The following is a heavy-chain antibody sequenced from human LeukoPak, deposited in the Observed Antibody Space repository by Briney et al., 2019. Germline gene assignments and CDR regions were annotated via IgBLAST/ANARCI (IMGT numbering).Heavy chain of an antibody. CDR2: KNPNSGNS. Sequence: ASVKVSCKASVYTFTNYDIKWVRLATAQGLEWMGYKNPNSGNSAYAQKFQGRVTITTDASITTASMELSGLRSEDTALYYCGTEGLDYWGQGTLVTVSS. CDR3: GTEGLDY. CDR1: VYTFTNYD. V-gene: IGHV1-8*01. J-gene: IGHJ4*02.